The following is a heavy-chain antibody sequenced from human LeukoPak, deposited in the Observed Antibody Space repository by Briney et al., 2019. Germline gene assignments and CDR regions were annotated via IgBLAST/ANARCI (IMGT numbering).Heavy chain of an antibody. D-gene: IGHD3-10*01. J-gene: IGHJ3*02. V-gene: IGHV3-30*18. Sequence: GGSLRLSCAASGFTFSSYGMHWVRQAPGKGLEWVAFISHDGSNKYYADSVKGRFTISRDNSKNTLYLQMNSLRAEDTAVYYCAKDLGFGELLRSDAFDIWGQGTMVTVSS. CDR3: AKDLGFGELLRSDAFDI. CDR2: ISHDGSNK. CDR1: GFTFSSYG.